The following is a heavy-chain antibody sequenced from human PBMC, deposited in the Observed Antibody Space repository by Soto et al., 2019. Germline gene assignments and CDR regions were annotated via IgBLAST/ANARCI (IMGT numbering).Heavy chain of an antibody. CDR2: MNPNSGNT. CDR3: AXGLGYYVWGSYPYGMDV. D-gene: IGHD3-16*02. Sequence: GASVKVSCKASGYTFTSYDINWVRQATGQGLEWMGWMNPNSGNTGYAQKFQGRVTMTRNTSISTAYMELSSLRSEDTAVYYCAXGLGYYVWGSYPYGMDVWGQGTTVTVSS. CDR1: GYTFTSYD. V-gene: IGHV1-8*01. J-gene: IGHJ6*02.